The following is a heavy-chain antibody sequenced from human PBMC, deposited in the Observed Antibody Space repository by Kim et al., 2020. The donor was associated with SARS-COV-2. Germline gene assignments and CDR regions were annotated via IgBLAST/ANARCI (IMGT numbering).Heavy chain of an antibody. J-gene: IGHJ4*02. CDR1: GGSFSGYY. D-gene: IGHD3-22*01. Sequence: SETLSLTCAVYGGSFSGYYWSWIRQPPGKGLEWIGEINHSGSTNYNPSLKSRVTISVDTSKNQFSLKLSSVTAADTAVYYCARGSPPYYYDSSGYRRFDYWGQGTLVTVSS. CDR2: INHSGST. CDR3: ARGSPPYYYDSSGYRRFDY. V-gene: IGHV4-34*01.